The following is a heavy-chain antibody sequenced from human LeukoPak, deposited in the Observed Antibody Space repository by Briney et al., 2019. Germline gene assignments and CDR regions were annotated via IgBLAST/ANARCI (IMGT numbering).Heavy chain of an antibody. CDR1: GYSISSGYY. J-gene: IGHJ4*02. CDR3: AREGYHYDSSGYYPGRFDY. CDR2: ISHSGGT. D-gene: IGHD3-22*01. Sequence: SETLSLTCTVSGYSISSGYYWGWIRQPPGKGLEWIGSISHSGGTFYNPSLKSRVTISVDTSKNYFSLKLSSVTAADTAVYYCAREGYHYDSSGYYPGRFDYWDQGTLVTVSS. V-gene: IGHV4-38-2*02.